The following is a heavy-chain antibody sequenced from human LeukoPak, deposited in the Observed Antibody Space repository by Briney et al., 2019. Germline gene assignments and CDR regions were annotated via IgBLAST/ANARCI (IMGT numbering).Heavy chain of an antibody. CDR3: ARRNAAYGPFDP. CDR2: IGGSDGTT. CDR1: GFTFSSYA. D-gene: IGHD3-10*01. J-gene: IGHJ5*02. V-gene: IGHV3-23*01. Sequence: PAGSLRLSCAASGFTFSSYAMNWVRQAPGKGLEWVSVIGGSDGTTYYADSVKGRFTISRDNSKNTLYLQMNSLRAEDTAVYYCARRNAAYGPFDPWGQGTLVTVSS.